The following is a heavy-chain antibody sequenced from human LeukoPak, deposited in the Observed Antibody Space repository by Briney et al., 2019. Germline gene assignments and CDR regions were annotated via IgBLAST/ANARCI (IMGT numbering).Heavy chain of an antibody. CDR1: GGTFSSYA. Sequence: WASVKVSCKASGGTFSSYAISWVRQAPGQGLEWMGGIIPIFGTANYAQKFQGRVTITADESTSTAYMELSSLRSEDTAVYYCARVPGPYSSSSYNFQHWGQGTLVTVSS. D-gene: IGHD6-6*01. CDR2: IIPIFGTA. J-gene: IGHJ1*01. CDR3: ARVPGPYSSSSYNFQH. V-gene: IGHV1-69*13.